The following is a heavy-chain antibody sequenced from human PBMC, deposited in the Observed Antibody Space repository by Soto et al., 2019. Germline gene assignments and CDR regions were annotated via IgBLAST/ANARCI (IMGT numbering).Heavy chain of an antibody. J-gene: IGHJ6*02. D-gene: IGHD6-19*01. Sequence: GESLKVSCKGSGYSFTSYWIGWVRKMPGKGLEWMGIIYPGDSDTRYSPSFQGQVTISADKSISTAYLQWSSLKASDTAMYYCARPREAGKNYYGVDVWGQGTTVTVSS. CDR1: GYSFTSYW. CDR2: IYPGDSDT. V-gene: IGHV5-51*01. CDR3: ARPREAGKNYYGVDV.